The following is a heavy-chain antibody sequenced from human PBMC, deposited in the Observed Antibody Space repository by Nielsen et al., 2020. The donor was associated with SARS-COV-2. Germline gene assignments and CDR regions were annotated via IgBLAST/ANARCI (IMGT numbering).Heavy chain of an antibody. Sequence: LRLSCTVSGGSISSGGYYWSWIRQHPGKGLEWIGYIYYSGSTYYNPSLKSRVTISADTSKNHFSLNLSSVTAADTALYYCARSLRGNSARYLDYWGQGTLVTVSS. CDR3: ARSLRGNSARYLDY. D-gene: IGHD4-23*01. CDR1: GGSISSGGYY. V-gene: IGHV4-31*03. J-gene: IGHJ4*02. CDR2: IYYSGST.